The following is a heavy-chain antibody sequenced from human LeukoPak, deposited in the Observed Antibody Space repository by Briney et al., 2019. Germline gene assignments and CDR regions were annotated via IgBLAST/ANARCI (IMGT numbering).Heavy chain of an antibody. CDR2: INPNSGGT. V-gene: IGHV1-2*02. CDR3: ARGDVFRYFDWLLPPDY. CDR1: GYTFTGYY. Sequence: GASVKVSCKASGYTFTGYYMHWVRQAPGQGLEWMGWINPNSGGTNYAQKFQGRVTMTRDTSISTAYMELSRLRSDDTAVYYCARGDVFRYFDWLLPPDYWGQGTLVTVSS. J-gene: IGHJ4*02. D-gene: IGHD3-9*01.